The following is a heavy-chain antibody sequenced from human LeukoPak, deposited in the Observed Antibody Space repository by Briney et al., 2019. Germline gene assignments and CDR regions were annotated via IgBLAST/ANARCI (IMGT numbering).Heavy chain of an antibody. CDR2: ISSSSSAI. V-gene: IGHV3-48*02. CDR3: VRDHYYSFDY. CDR1: GFTFSSYS. Sequence: GGSLRLSCAASGFTFSSYSMNWVRQAPGKGLEWISYISSSSSAIYYADSVKGRSTISRDNAKNSLYLQMNSLRDEDTAVYYCVRDHYYSFDYWGQGTLVTVSS. J-gene: IGHJ4*02. D-gene: IGHD2/OR15-2a*01.